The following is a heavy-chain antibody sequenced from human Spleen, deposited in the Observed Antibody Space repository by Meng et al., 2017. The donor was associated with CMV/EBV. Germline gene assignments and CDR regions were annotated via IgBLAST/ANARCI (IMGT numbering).Heavy chain of an antibody. D-gene: IGHD1-14*01. V-gene: IGHV4-34*01. CDR1: GGSFSGYY. J-gene: IGHJ4*02. CDR3: ARGLGTPIDY. CDR2: INHRGST. Sequence: GSLRLSCAVYGGSFSGYYWSWIRQPPGKGLEWIGEINHRGSTNYNPSLKSRVTISVDTSKNQFSLKLSSVTAADTAVYYWARGLGTPIDYWGQGTLVTVSS.